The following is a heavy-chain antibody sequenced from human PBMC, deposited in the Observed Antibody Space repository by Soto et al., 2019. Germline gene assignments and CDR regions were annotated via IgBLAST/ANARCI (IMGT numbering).Heavy chain of an antibody. J-gene: IGHJ5*01. CDR3: SHRSYGAKGDSWFDP. CDR2: IYWEDDK. V-gene: IGHV2-5*02. Sequence: QITLEESGPTLVRPTQTLTLTCTFSGFSLTASGVGVGWVRQPPGKALEWLALIYWEDDKRYNPSLQARLTITRDISKNQVVLTMTNMDPLDTATYYCSHRSYGAKGDSWFDPWSKGTLVTVSS. D-gene: IGHD3-16*01. CDR1: GFSLTASGVG.